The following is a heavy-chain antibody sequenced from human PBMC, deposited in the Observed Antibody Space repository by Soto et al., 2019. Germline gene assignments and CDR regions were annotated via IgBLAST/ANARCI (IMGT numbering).Heavy chain of an antibody. Sequence: EVQLLESGGGLVQPGGSLRLSCAGSGFTFRAYTMAWVRQAPGKGLEWVSGIDGLDGTYYANSVKGRFNISRDSSPNTLFLQMKSLRADDTAVYYCAKTGPVTAMIGFDYWGQGALVAGS. CDR2: IDGLDGT. CDR3: AKTGPVTAMIGFDY. J-gene: IGHJ4*02. V-gene: IGHV3-23*01. D-gene: IGHD3-22*01. CDR1: GFTFRAYT.